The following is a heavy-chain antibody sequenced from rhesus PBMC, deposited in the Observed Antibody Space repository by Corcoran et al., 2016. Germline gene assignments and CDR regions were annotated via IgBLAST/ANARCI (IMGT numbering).Heavy chain of an antibody. J-gene: IGHJ4*01. D-gene: IGHD7-45*01. V-gene: IGHV4S7*01. Sequence: QVQLQESGPGLVKPSETLSLTRAVSGGSISGGYYWGWIRQHPGKGLEWIGNIYGNSASTYYNPSLKSRVTISKDTSKNQFSLKLSSVTAADTAVYYCARDWLTGALFDYWGQGVLVTVSS. CDR1: GGSISGGYY. CDR3: ARDWLTGALFDY. CDR2: IYGNSAST.